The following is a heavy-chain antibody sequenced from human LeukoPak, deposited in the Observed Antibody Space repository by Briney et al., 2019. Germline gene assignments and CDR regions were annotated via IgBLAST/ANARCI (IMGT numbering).Heavy chain of an antibody. J-gene: IGHJ4*02. CDR3: GRGYDILTGYNLDY. CDR1: GFTFSSYG. V-gene: IGHV3-33*01. D-gene: IGHD3-9*01. CDR2: IWYDGSNK. Sequence: GGALRLSCAASGFTFSSYGMHWVRQAPGKGLGWVAVIWYDGSNKYYADSVKGRFPISRDHSKNTLYLQMNSLSAEDRAVYYCGRGYDILTGYNLDYWGQGTLVTVSS.